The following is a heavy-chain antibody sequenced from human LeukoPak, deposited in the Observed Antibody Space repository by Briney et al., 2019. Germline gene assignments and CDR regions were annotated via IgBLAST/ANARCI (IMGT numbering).Heavy chain of an antibody. Sequence: SGGSLRLSCAASGFTFSSYAMSWVRQAPGKGLEWVSAISGSGGSTYYADSVKGRFTISRDNSKNTLYLQMNSLRAEDTAVYYCAKRHFDWLSSDYWGQGTLVTVSS. CDR2: ISGSGGST. V-gene: IGHV3-23*01. CDR1: GFTFSSYA. D-gene: IGHD3-9*01. CDR3: AKRHFDWLSSDY. J-gene: IGHJ4*02.